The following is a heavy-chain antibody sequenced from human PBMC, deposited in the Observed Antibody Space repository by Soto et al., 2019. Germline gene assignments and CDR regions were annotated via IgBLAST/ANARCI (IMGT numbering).Heavy chain of an antibody. J-gene: IGHJ5*02. CDR2: INHSGST. Sequence: SETLSLTCAVYGGSFSGYYWSWIRQPPGKGLEWIGEINHSGSTNYNPSLKSRVTISVDTSKNQFSLKLSSVTAADTAVYYCARGMSGKYSSSWHNWFDPWGQGTLVTVS. D-gene: IGHD6-13*01. V-gene: IGHV4-34*01. CDR3: ARGMSGKYSSSWHNWFDP. CDR1: GGSFSGYY.